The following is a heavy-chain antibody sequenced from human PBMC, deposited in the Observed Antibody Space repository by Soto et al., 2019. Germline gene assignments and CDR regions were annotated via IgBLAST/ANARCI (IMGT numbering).Heavy chain of an antibody. Sequence: GASVKVSCKASGYTFTSYDINWVRQATGQGLEWMGWMNPNSGNTGYAQKFQGRVTITADESTSTAYMELSSLRSEDTAVYYCARPAPRYCSGGSCPDAFDIWGQGTMVTVSS. J-gene: IGHJ3*02. D-gene: IGHD2-15*01. V-gene: IGHV1-8*01. CDR3: ARPAPRYCSGGSCPDAFDI. CDR1: GYTFTSYD. CDR2: MNPNSGNT.